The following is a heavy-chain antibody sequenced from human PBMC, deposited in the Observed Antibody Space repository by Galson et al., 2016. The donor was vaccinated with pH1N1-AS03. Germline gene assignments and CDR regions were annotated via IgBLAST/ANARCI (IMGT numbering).Heavy chain of an antibody. CDR2: IKQDSSEK. D-gene: IGHD3-3*01. CDR3: ARGKDFWSGYPNDPSDL. J-gene: IGHJ3*01. CDR1: GFTFSGYW. V-gene: IGHV3-7*03. Sequence: SLRLSCAAPGFTFSGYWMTWVRQAPGKGLEWVANIKQDSSEKYYVDSVKGRFTISRDNAKNSLYLQMNSLRVEDTAIYYCARGKDFWSGYPNDPSDLWGQGTMVTVSS.